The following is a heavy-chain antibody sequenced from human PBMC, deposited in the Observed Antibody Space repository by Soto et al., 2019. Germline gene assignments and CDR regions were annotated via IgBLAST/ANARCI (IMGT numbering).Heavy chain of an antibody. J-gene: IGHJ4*02. D-gene: IGHD3-10*01. Sequence: SETLSLTCAVSGGSISSGGYSWSWIRQPPGKGLEWIGYIYHSGSTYYNPSLKSRVTISVDRSKNQFSLKLSSVTAADTAVYYCARAGLSGPTEFDYCGQGTLVTVSS. CDR3: ARAGLSGPTEFDY. CDR1: GGSISSGGYS. V-gene: IGHV4-30-2*01. CDR2: IYHSGST.